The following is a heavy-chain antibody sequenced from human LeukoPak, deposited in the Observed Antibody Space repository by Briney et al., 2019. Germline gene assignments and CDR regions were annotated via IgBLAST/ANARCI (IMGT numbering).Heavy chain of an antibody. D-gene: IGHD2-21*01. V-gene: IGHV3-21*01. Sequence: GGSLRLSCAASGFTFSSYCMNWVRQAPGKGLEWVSYISSSSSYIYYADSVKGRFTISRDKSKNTLYLQMNSLRAEDTAVYYCARDPSGDPYHYWGQGTLVTVSS. CDR2: ISSSSSYI. CDR3: ARDPSGDPYHY. CDR1: GFTFSSYC. J-gene: IGHJ4*02.